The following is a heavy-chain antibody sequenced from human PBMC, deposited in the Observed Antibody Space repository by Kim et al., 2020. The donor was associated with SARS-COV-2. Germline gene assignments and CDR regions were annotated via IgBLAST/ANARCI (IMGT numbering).Heavy chain of an antibody. Sequence: GGSLRLSCAASGFTFSNAWMSWVRQAPGKGLAWVGRIKSKTDGGTTDYAAPVKGRFTISRDDSKNTLYLQMNSLKTEDTAVYYCTIRYFDWYFTGGLDYWGQRTLGTVSA. CDR3: TIRYFDWYFTGGLDY. CDR2: IKSKTDGGTT. D-gene: IGHD3-9*01. V-gene: IGHV3-15*01. J-gene: IGHJ4*02. CDR1: GFTFSNAW.